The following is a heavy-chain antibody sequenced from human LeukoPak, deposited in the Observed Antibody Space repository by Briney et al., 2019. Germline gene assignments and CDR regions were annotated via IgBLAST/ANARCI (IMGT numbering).Heavy chain of an antibody. CDR1: GFIFSSNG. CDR2: ISGSGDST. CDR3: TKPDCPSTSCYTLDY. Sequence: GGSLRLSCVVSGFIFSSNGMSWVRQAPGKGLEWVSAISGSGDSTYYADSVKGRFTISRDNSKNTLYLQMNSLRVEDTAVYYCTKPDCPSTSCYTLDYWGQGILVTVSS. D-gene: IGHD2-2*02. V-gene: IGHV3-23*01. J-gene: IGHJ4*02.